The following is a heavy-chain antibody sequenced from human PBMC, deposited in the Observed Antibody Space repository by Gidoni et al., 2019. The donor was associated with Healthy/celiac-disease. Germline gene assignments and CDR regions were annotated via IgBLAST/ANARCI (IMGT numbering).Heavy chain of an antibody. Sequence: EVQLLESGGGLVQPGGSLRLSCAASGFTFSSYAMSWVRQAPGKGLAWVSAISCSGGSTYYADSVKGRFTISRDNSKNTLYLQMNSLRAEDTAVYYCAAYRVGAKLVPWGQGTLVTVSS. V-gene: IGHV3-23*01. J-gene: IGHJ5*02. CDR1: GFTFSSYA. CDR2: ISCSGGST. D-gene: IGHD1-26*01. CDR3: AAYRVGAKLVP.